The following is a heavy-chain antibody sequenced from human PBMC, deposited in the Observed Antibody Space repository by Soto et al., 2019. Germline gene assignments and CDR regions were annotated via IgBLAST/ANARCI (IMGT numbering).Heavy chain of an antibody. CDR1: GFTVSSNY. V-gene: IGHV3-53*01. J-gene: IGHJ6*02. Sequence: EVQLVESGGGLIQPGGSLRLSCAASGFTVSSNYMSWVRQAPGKGLEWVSVIYSGGSTYYADSVKGRFTISRDNSKNTRYLQMNSLRAEDTAVYYCARVLEGPYYYYGMDVWGQGTTVTVSS. D-gene: IGHD2-15*01. CDR2: IYSGGST. CDR3: ARVLEGPYYYYGMDV.